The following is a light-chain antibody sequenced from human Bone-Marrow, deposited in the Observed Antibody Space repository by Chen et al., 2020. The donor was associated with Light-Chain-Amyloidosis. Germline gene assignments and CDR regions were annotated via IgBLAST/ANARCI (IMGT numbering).Light chain of an antibody. CDR1: NIGSTS. J-gene: IGLJ3*02. V-gene: IGLV3-21*02. Sequence: YVLTQPSPVLVAPGQTATIACGGNNIGSTSVHGYQQTPGQAPLRVVYDDSDRPSGIPERLSGSNSGNTATLTISGVEAGDEADYHCQVWDRSSDRPVFGGVTKLTVL. CDR2: DDS. CDR3: QVWDRSSDRPV.